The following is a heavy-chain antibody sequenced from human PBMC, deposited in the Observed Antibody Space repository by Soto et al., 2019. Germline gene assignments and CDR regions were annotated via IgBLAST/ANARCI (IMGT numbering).Heavy chain of an antibody. CDR3: AKGVTTATRSSAFDY. CDR1: GFTFSSYA. Sequence: GGSLRLSCGASGFTFSSYAMSWVRQAPGQGLEWVSAISGSGGSTYYADSVKGRSTISRDNSKNTLYLQMNSLRAEDTAVYYCAKGVTTATRSSAFDYWGQGTLVTVSS. CDR2: ISGSGGST. D-gene: IGHD2-21*02. V-gene: IGHV3-23*01. J-gene: IGHJ4*02.